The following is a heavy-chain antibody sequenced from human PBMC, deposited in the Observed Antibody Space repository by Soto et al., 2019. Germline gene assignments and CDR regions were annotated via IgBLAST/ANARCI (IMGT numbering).Heavy chain of an antibody. D-gene: IGHD5-18*01. CDR3: ESRGVDTAMVS. Sequence: XEPLKISCTGCGYRFTSYWISWVRQMPGKGLEWMGSIDPSDSYTNYSLSLQGHVTISADNSISTAYLQWSSLQASATAMYYCESRGVDTAMVSWGQGTLVTVSS. CDR1: GYRFTSYW. J-gene: IGHJ4*02. V-gene: IGHV5-10-1*01. CDR2: IDPSDSYT.